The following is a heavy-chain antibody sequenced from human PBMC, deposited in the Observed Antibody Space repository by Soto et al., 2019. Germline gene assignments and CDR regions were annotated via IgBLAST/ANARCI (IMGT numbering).Heavy chain of an antibody. V-gene: IGHV3-15*01. D-gene: IGHD6-13*01. Sequence: GGSLRLSCAASGFTFSNAWMSWVRQAPGKGLEWVGRIKSKTDGGTTDYAAPVKGRFTISRDDSKNTLYLQMNSLNTEDTAVYYGSTEGSSSFFAYLGQGTLGTVSS. CDR3: STEGSSSFFAY. CDR2: IKSKTDGGTT. CDR1: GFTFSNAW. J-gene: IGHJ4*02.